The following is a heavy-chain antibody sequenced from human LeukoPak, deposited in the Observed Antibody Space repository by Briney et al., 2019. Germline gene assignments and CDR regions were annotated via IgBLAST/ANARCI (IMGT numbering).Heavy chain of an antibody. J-gene: IGHJ4*02. Sequence: GASVKVSCKASGYTFTSYAISWVRQAPGQGLEWMGGIIPIFGTANYAQKFQGRVTITADKSTSTAYMELSSLRSEDTAVYYCARAESSGIAAAGTFDYWGQGTVVTVSS. CDR3: ARAESSGIAAAGTFDY. V-gene: IGHV1-69*06. CDR2: IIPIFGTA. CDR1: GYTFTSYA. D-gene: IGHD6-13*01.